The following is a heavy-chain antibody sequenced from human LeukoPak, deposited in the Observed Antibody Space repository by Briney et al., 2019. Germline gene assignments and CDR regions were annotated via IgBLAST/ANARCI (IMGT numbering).Heavy chain of an antibody. CDR3: ASGRDYDFWSGHLKAKRVNWFDP. V-gene: IGHV4-39*01. D-gene: IGHD3-3*01. Sequence: SETLSLTCTVSGGSISSSSYYWGWIRQPPGKGLEWIGSIYYSGSTYYNPSLKSRVTISVDTSKNQFSLKLSSVTAADTAVYYCASGRDYDFWSGHLKAKRVNWFDPWGQGTLVTVSS. CDR1: GGSISSSSYY. CDR2: IYYSGST. J-gene: IGHJ5*02.